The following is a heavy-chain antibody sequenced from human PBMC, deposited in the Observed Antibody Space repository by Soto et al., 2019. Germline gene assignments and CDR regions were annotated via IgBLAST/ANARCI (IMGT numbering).Heavy chain of an antibody. CDR2: ITGSGGST. V-gene: IGHV3-23*01. J-gene: IGHJ4*02. CDR1: GFTFSSYS. Sequence: GGSLRLACAASGFTFSSYSMSWVRQAPGKGLEWVSAITGSGGSTYYADSVKGRFTISRDNSKNTLYLQMNSLRAEDTAVYYCAKEGDLIGYNYGSCFDYWGQGTLVTVSS. CDR3: AKEGDLIGYNYGSCFDY. D-gene: IGHD5-18*01.